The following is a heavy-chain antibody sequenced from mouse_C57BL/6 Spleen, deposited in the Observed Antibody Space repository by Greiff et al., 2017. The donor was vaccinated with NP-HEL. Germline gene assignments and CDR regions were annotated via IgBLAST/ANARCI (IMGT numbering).Heavy chain of an antibody. V-gene: IGHV2-3*01. D-gene: IGHD1-1*01. CDR1: GFSLTSYG. Sequence: VKLMESGPGLVAPSQSLSITCTVSGFSLTSYGVSWVRQPPGKGLEWLGVIWGDGSTNYHSALISRLSISKDNSKSQVFLKLNSLQTDDTATYYCAKAFITTVVAPWGYWGQGTSVTVSS. CDR2: IWGDGST. J-gene: IGHJ4*01. CDR3: AKAFITTVVAPWGY.